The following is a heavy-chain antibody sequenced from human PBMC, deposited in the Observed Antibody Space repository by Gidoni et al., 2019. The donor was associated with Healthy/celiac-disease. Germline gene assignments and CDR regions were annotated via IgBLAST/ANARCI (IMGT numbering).Heavy chain of an antibody. J-gene: IGHJ4*02. D-gene: IGHD3-22*01. CDR3: ARGVNYYDSSGYYSNGKNFDY. Sequence: QVQLVQSGAEVKKPGSSVMVSCKASGGTFSSYAISWVRQAPGQGLEWMGGIIPIFGTANYAQKFQGRVTITADESTSTAYMELSSLRSEDTAVYYCARGVNYYDSSGYYSNGKNFDYWGQGTLVTVSS. CDR1: GGTFSSYA. CDR2: IIPIFGTA. V-gene: IGHV1-69*01.